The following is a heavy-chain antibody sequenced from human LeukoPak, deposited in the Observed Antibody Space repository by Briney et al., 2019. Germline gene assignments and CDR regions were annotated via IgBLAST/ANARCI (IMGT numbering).Heavy chain of an antibody. CDR3: ARESSGSYYNPLGYMDV. D-gene: IGHD3-10*01. J-gene: IGHJ6*03. Sequence: SETLSLTCTVSGGSISLYYWNWIRQPAGKGLEWIGRIFTTGITNYKSSLKSRVTMSVDTSKSQFSLNLTSVTAADTAVYYCARESSGSYYNPLGYMDVWGKGTTVTVSS. CDR2: IFTTGIT. V-gene: IGHV4-4*07. CDR1: GGSISLYY.